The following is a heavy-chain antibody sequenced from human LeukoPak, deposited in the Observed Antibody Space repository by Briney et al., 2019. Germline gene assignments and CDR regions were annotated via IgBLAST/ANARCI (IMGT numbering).Heavy chain of an antibody. CDR3: ARSGEVSRRNWFDP. Sequence: AWVKVSCKASGGTFSSYAISWVRQAPGQGLEWMGGIIPIFGTANYAQKLQGRVTITTDESTSTAYMELSSLRSEDTAVYYCARSGEVSRRNWFDPWGQGTLVTVSS. CDR2: IIPIFGTA. J-gene: IGHJ5*02. CDR1: GGTFSSYA. V-gene: IGHV1-69*05. D-gene: IGHD3-16*01.